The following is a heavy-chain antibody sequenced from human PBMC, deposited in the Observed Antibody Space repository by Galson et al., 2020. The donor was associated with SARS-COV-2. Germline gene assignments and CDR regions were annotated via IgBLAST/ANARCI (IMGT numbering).Heavy chain of an antibody. CDR3: ARVPSGYDSAYYYYYMDV. V-gene: IGHV4-38-2*02. CDR2: IYHSGST. D-gene: IGHD5-12*01. Sequence: SETLSLTCTVSGYSISSGYYWGWIRQPPGKGLEWIGSIYHSGSTYYNPSLKSRVTISVDTSKNQFSLKLSSVTAADTAVYYCARVPSGYDSAYYYYYMDVWGKGTTVTVSS. J-gene: IGHJ6*03. CDR1: GYSISSGYY.